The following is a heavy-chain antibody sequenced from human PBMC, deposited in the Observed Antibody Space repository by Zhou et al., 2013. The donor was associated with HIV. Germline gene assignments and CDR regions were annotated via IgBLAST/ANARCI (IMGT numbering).Heavy chain of an antibody. D-gene: IGHD3-10*01. Sequence: QVQLVQSGADMKKPGASVKVSCKASGYTFTDYYIHWVRQAPGQGLEWMGWINPKSGGTKYAQKFQGWVTMTRDTSISTAYMEMNRLKYEDTAVYYCARDLRPMDRGPFYNYHGLDVWAKGPRSPSL. CDR1: GYTFTDYY. J-gene: IGHJ6*02. V-gene: IGHV1-2*04. CDR3: ARDLRPMDRGPFYNYHGLDV. CDR2: INPKSGGT.